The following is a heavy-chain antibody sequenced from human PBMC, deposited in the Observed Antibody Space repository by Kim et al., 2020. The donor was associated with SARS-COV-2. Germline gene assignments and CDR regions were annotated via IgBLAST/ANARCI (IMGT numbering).Heavy chain of an antibody. CDR3: ARVPPRWELLGAWDY. V-gene: IGHV4-34*01. Sequence: ALKSRVTISVDTSKNQFSLKLSSVTAADTAVYYCARVPPRWELLGAWDYWGQGTLVTVSS. D-gene: IGHD1-26*01. J-gene: IGHJ4*02.